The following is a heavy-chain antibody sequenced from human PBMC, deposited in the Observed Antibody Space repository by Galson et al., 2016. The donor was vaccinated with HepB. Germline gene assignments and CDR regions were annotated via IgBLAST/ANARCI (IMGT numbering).Heavy chain of an antibody. D-gene: IGHD3-3*01. Sequence: SVKVSCKVSGYTLSGLSMHWVRQAPGKGLEWMGGFDPEDGETIYAQKFQGRVTMTEDTSTDTAYMELSSLRSEDTAVYYCAEKRDYDFWSGYEKWGQGTLVTVSS. V-gene: IGHV1-24*01. J-gene: IGHJ4*02. CDR2: FDPEDGET. CDR3: AEKRDYDFWSGYEK. CDR1: GYTLSGLS.